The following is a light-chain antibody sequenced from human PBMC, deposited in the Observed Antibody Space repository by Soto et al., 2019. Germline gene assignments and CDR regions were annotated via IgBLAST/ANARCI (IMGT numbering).Light chain of an antibody. J-gene: IGKJ2*01. CDR3: LQSYTTPRT. CDR1: ENIGSH. CDR2: AAS. V-gene: IGKV1-39*01. Sequence: DIQMTQFPSSLSASVGDRVTITCRASENIGSHLAWYQQNPGEAPKVLIYAASGLDSGVPSRFSGSRSGTDFTLTINRLIPEDFAAYFCLQSYTTPRTFGHGTKLEIK.